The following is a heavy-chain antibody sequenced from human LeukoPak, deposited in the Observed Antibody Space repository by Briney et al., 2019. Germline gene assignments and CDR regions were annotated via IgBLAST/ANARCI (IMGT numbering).Heavy chain of an antibody. CDR3: ARDGPAYSFDY. J-gene: IGHJ4*02. CDR1: GFSFSGYE. D-gene: IGHD5-18*01. CDR2: ISTSGSTV. Sequence: GGSLRLSCAASGFSFSGYEMNWVRQAPGKGLEWVSCISTSGSTVYYADSVKGRFTVSRDNARNSLYLQMNSLRAEDTALYYCARDGPAYSFDYWGQGTLVTVSS. V-gene: IGHV3-48*03.